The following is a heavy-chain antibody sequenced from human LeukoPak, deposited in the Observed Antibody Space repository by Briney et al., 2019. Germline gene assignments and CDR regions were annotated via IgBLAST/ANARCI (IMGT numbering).Heavy chain of an antibody. CDR3: ARDLALAAAGGY. J-gene: IGHJ4*02. CDR2: INPNSGGT. D-gene: IGHD6-13*01. Sequence: GASVKISCKTSGYTFTGNFMHWVRQAPGQGPEWMGWINPNSGGTNYAQKFQGRVTMTRDTSISTAYMELSRLRSDDTAVYYCARDLALAAAGGYWGQGTLDTVSS. CDR1: GYTFTGNF. V-gene: IGHV1-2*02.